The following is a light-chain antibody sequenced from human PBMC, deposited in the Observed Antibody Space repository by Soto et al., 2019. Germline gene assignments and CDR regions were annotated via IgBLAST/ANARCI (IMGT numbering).Light chain of an antibody. CDR2: TNN. CDR1: SSNIGGNS. V-gene: IGLV1-44*01. Sequence: QSVLTQPPSASGTPGRTVTISCSGSSSNIGGNSVSWCQQLPGTAPKLLIHTNNQRPSGVPDRFSGSKSGTSASLAITGLQPEDEADYYCAAWDDILNGYVFGGGTKVTVL. J-gene: IGLJ1*01. CDR3: AAWDDILNGYV.